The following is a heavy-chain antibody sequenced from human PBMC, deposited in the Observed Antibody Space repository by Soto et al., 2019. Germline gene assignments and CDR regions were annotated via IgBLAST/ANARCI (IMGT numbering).Heavy chain of an antibody. D-gene: IGHD2-2*01. CDR1: GYTFTSYS. J-gene: IGHJ4*02. CDR2: FNAGNGNT. Sequence: QVQLVQSGAEVKKPGASVKVSCKASGYTFTSYSMHWVRQAPGQRLEWMGWFNAGNGNTKYSQKFQGRVTITRDTSASTAYMELSSLRSEDTAVYYCAREACSSTSCYVYFDYWGQGTLVTVSS. CDR3: AREACSSTSCYVYFDY. V-gene: IGHV1-3*01.